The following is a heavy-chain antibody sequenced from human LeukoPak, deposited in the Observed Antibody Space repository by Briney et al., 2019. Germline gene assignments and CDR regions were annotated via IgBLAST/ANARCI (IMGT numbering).Heavy chain of an antibody. CDR2: ISRSGEST. J-gene: IGHJ4*02. CDR3: AKDYAVGSIDY. Sequence: GGSLRLSCAASGFTFSDYVMIWIRQAPGKGLEWVSSISRSGESTFYADSVRGRFTISRDNSKNTVSLQMESLRAEDTALYYCAKDYAVGSIDYWGQGTLVTVSS. D-gene: IGHD3-16*01. CDR1: GFTFSDYV. V-gene: IGHV3-23*01.